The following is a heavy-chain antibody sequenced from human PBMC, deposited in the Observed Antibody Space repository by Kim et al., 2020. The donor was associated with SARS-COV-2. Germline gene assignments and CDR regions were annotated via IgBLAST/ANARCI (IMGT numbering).Heavy chain of an antibody. Sequence: GGSLRLSCAASGFTFSSTDMHSVRQPTGKGLEWVSAISTAGDTYYLGSVKGRFTISRDNAKNSLFLQMNSLGVGDAGVYYCARQVAGYYVSWGQGTLVTVSS. CDR2: ISTAGDT. D-gene: IGHD6-19*01. V-gene: IGHV3-13*04. CDR1: GFTFSSTD. J-gene: IGHJ4*02. CDR3: ARQVAGYYVS.